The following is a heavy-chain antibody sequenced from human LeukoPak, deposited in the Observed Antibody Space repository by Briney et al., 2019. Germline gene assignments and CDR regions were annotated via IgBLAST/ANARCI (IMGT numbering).Heavy chain of an antibody. CDR1: GASVSCSNYY. Sequence: GSLRLSCAVSGASVSCSNYYWGWIRQPPGQGLERIGVIYYSGSTYYNPSLKSRVTISVDMSKNQFSLNLSSVTAADTALYYCARALELRVGGRNWFDPWGQGTLVTVSS. V-gene: IGHV4-39*07. D-gene: IGHD1-7*01. J-gene: IGHJ5*02. CDR2: IYYSGST. CDR3: ARALELRVGGRNWFDP.